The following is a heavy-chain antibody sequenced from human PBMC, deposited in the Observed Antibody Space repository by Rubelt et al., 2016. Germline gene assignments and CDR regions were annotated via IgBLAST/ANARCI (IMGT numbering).Heavy chain of an antibody. CDR3: AGVWGLAFGC. CDR2: ISAYNGNI. D-gene: IGHD7-27*01. J-gene: IGHJ4*02. CDR1: GYTFTGYY. V-gene: IGHV1-18*04. Sequence: QVQLVQSGAEVKKPGSSVKVSCKASGYTFTGYYMHWVRQAPGQGLEWMGWISAYNGNINYAQKVQGIGIMTTDASTSPAYMELRSLRSDDTAVYYWAGVWGLAFGCWGQGTLVTVSS.